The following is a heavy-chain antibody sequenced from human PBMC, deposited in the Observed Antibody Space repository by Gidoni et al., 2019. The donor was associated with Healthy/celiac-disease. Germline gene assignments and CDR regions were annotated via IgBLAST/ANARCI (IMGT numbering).Heavy chain of an antibody. V-gene: IGHV1-69*06. D-gene: IGHD2-15*01. CDR2: IIPIFGTA. Sequence: QVQLVQSGAEVKKPGSSVKVSCKASVGTFSSYAISWVRQAPGQGLEWMGGIIPIFGTANYAQKFQGRVTITADKSTSTAYMELSSLRSEDTAVYYCARDLGYCSGGSCYPREVGWFDPWGQGTLVTVSS. CDR3: ARDLGYCSGGSCYPREVGWFDP. CDR1: VGTFSSYA. J-gene: IGHJ5*02.